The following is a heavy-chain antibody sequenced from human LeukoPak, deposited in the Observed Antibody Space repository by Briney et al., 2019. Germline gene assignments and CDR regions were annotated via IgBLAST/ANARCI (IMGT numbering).Heavy chain of an antibody. J-gene: IGHJ3*02. Sequence: GGSLRLSCAASGFTFDDYAMHWVRQAPGKGLEWVSGISWNSGSIGYADSVKGRFTIPRDNAKNSLYLQMNSLRAEDTALYYCAKDIGPGGSYNAFDIWGQGTMVTVSS. CDR3: AKDIGPGGSYNAFDI. CDR2: ISWNSGSI. V-gene: IGHV3-9*01. D-gene: IGHD1-26*01. CDR1: GFTFDDYA.